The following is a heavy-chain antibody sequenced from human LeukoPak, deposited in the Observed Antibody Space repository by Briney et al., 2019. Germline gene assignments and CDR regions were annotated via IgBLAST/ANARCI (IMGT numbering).Heavy chain of an antibody. J-gene: IGHJ4*02. V-gene: IGHV4-59*08. Sequence: PSETLSLTCTVSGGSISSYYWSWIRQPPGKGLEWIGYIYYSGSTNYNPSLKSRVTISVDTSKNQFSLKLSSVTAADTAVYYCAILSGSTYYFDYWGQGTLVTVSS. CDR3: AILSGSTYYFDY. CDR2: IYYSGST. D-gene: IGHD1-26*01. CDR1: GGSISSYY.